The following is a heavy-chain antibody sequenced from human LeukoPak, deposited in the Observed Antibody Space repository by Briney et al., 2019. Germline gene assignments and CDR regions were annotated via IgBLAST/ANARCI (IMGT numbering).Heavy chain of an antibody. CDR1: GYSFSSYW. Sequence: GESLKISCKGPGYSFSSYWIGWVRQVPGKGLEWMGIIYPDNSGSRYSPSFQGQVTISADKSISIPYLQWSSLKASDTAMYYCGSGWYKEYFQYWGQGTLVSVSS. CDR3: GSGWYKEYFQY. D-gene: IGHD6-19*01. CDR2: IYPDNSGS. V-gene: IGHV5-51*01. J-gene: IGHJ1*01.